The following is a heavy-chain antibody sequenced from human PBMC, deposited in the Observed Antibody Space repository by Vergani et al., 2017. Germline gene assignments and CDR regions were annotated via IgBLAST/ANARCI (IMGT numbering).Heavy chain of an antibody. D-gene: IGHD3-22*01. J-gene: IGHJ4*02. Sequence: EVQLVESGGGLVQPGGSLRLSCAASGFTFSSYWMHWVRQAPGKGLVWVSRINSDGSSTSYADSVKGRFTISRDNAKNTLYLQMNSLRAEDTAVYYCARRSVPYYYDSSGYDYWGQGTLVTVSS. CDR1: GFTFSSYW. CDR3: ARRSVPYYYDSSGYDY. V-gene: IGHV3-74*01. CDR2: INSDGSST.